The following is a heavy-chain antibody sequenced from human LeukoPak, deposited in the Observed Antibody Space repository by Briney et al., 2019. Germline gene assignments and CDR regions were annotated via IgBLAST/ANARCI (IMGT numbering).Heavy chain of an antibody. Sequence: SETLSLTCSVSGGSINSHYWSWIRQSPGKGLDWIGYVFNGGSTNYNPSLKSRVTMSLDTSRDQFSLRLSPVTAADTAIYYCASRPAGSTWYGVFDYWSQGTLVTVSS. CDR3: ASRPAGSTWYGVFDY. CDR1: GGSINSHY. D-gene: IGHD6-13*01. V-gene: IGHV4-59*11. J-gene: IGHJ4*02. CDR2: VFNGGST.